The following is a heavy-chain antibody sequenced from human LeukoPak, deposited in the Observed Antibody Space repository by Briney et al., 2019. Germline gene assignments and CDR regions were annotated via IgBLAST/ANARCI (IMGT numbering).Heavy chain of an antibody. CDR1: GFTFSSYG. CDR2: IWYAGSNK. D-gene: IGHD2-2*01. CDR3: ARGGVGCSSTSCYEDYYYGMDV. J-gene: IGHJ6*02. Sequence: GGSLRLSWAASGFTFSSYGMHWVRQAPGKGLEWVAVIWYAGSNKYYADSVKGRFTISRDNSKNTLYLQMNSLRAEDTAVYYCARGGVGCSSTSCYEDYYYGMDVWGQGTTVTVSS. V-gene: IGHV3-33*01.